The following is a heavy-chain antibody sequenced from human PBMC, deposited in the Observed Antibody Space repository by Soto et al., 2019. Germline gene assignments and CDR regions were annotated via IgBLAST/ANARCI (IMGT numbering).Heavy chain of an antibody. D-gene: IGHD6-6*01. CDR3: ASSSPFHY. V-gene: IGHV4-39*01. J-gene: IGHJ4*02. CDR1: SASISSSSYY. CDR2: IYYSGNT. Sequence: PSETLSLTCSDGSASISSSSYYWSWIRQPPGRGPEWIGSIYYSGNTYYKPSLKSRVSISIDTSRNQFSLKLTSVTAADTGVYYCASSSPFHYWGPGILVT.